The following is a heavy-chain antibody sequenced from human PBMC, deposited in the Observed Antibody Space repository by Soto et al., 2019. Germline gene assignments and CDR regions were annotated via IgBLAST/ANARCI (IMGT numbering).Heavy chain of an antibody. CDR2: IIPIFGTA. CDR3: ARAEAKYCSSTSCFLDY. J-gene: IGHJ4*02. V-gene: IGHV1-69*13. Sequence: GASVKVSCKASGGTFSSYAISWVRQAPGQGLEWMGGIIPIFGTANYAQKFQGRVTITADESTSTAYMELSSLRSEDTAVYYCARAEAKYCSSTSCFLDYWGQGTLVTV. D-gene: IGHD2-2*01. CDR1: GGTFSSYA.